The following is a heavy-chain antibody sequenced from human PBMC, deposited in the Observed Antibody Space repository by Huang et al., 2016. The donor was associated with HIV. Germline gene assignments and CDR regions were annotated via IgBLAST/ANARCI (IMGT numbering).Heavy chain of an antibody. Sequence: EVQLVESGGDLVRPGGSLTLSCAASGFTFSDYSMSWVRQAPGKGREWVSHISGSSTYIYYVDSVKGRFAISRENAKNLLFLQMNSLRAEDTALYYCARRYNWNYVAHGFDIWGQGTMVTVSS. D-gene: IGHD1-7*01. V-gene: IGHV3-21*06. CDR1: GFTFSDYS. J-gene: IGHJ3*02. CDR2: ISGSSTYI. CDR3: ARRYNWNYVAHGFDI.